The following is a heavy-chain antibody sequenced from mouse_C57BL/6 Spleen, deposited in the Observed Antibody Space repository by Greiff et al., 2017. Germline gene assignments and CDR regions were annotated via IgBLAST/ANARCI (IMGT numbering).Heavy chain of an antibody. CDR1: GFTFSDYG. J-gene: IGHJ1*03. CDR3: AKAYYYGSSPYWYFDV. Sequence: EVKLVESGGGLVKPGGSLKLSCAASGFTFSDYGMHWVRQAPEQGLEWVAYISSGSSTIYYADTVKGRFTISRDNAKNTLFLQMTSLRSEDTAMYYCAKAYYYGSSPYWYFDVWGTGTTVTVSS. D-gene: IGHD1-1*01. CDR2: ISSGSSTI. V-gene: IGHV5-17*01.